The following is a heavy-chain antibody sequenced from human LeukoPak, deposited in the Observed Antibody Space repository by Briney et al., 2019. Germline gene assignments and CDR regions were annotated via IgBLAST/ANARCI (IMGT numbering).Heavy chain of an antibody. CDR2: ILQGGDTT. V-gene: IGHV3-23*01. D-gene: IGHD5-24*01. CDR3: AKDAIRAHGYWEFDY. CDR1: GFTFSDYA. Sequence: PGGSLRLSCAASGFTFSDYAMSWVRQAPGKGLEWVSGILQGGDTTYYADSARGRFTISRDNSENTLYLQINSLRVEDTAIYYCAKDAIRAHGYWEFDYWGQGALVTVSS. J-gene: IGHJ4*02.